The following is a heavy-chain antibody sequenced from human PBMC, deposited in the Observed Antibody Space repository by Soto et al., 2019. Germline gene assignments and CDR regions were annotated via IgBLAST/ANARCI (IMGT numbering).Heavy chain of an antibody. CDR2: VNPTTGNT. CDR1: GYTFTNYD. Sequence: ASVNVSCKASGYTFTNYDINWVRQATGKGLEWMGWVNPTTGNTGYAQEFQGRVTMTTNTSISTAYMELSSLRSEDTAVYYCAKAVRIFGVTKSYWFDPWGQGTLVTVSS. D-gene: IGHD3-3*01. J-gene: IGHJ5*02. V-gene: IGHV1-8*01. CDR3: AKAVRIFGVTKSYWFDP.